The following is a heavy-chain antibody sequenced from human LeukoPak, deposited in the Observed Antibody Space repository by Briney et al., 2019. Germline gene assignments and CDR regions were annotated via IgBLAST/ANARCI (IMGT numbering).Heavy chain of an antibody. V-gene: IGHV4-39*01. Sequence: SEILSLTCTVSGGSISSSNYYWGWVRQPPGKGLEWIGSIYYSGTTFYKPALKSRVTISVDTSKNQFSLKLSSVTAADAAVYYCAGEITSSCHHWGQGTLVTVSS. D-gene: IGHD1-14*01. CDR2: IYYSGTT. CDR1: GGSISSSNYY. J-gene: IGHJ1*01. CDR3: AGEITSSCHH.